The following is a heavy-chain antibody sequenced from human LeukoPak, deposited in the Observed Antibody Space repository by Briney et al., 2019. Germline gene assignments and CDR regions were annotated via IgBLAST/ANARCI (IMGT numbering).Heavy chain of an antibody. CDR1: GGFLMSYY. CDR2: TYTSGST. CDR3: ARGSMVRGFDS. D-gene: IGHD3-10*01. J-gene: IGHJ5*01. Sequence: KPSETLSLTRSVSGGFLMSYYWTWIRQSAGKGLEFTGRTYTSGSTDYNSSLKSRITLSIDRSKNQFSLKLRSVTAADTAIYYCARGSMVRGFDSWGQGILVTVSS. V-gene: IGHV4-4*07.